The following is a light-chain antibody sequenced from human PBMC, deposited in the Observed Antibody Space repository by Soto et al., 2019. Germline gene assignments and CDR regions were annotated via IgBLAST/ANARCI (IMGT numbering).Light chain of an antibody. CDR2: KAS. Sequence: DLQMTPSSSTLAGSVGDRITITFRASQTISSWLAWYQQKPGKAPKLLIYKASTLKSGVPSRFSGSGSGTEFTLTISSLQPDDFATYYCQHYNSYSEAFGQGTKVDIK. V-gene: IGKV1-5*03. CDR1: QTISSW. J-gene: IGKJ1*01. CDR3: QHYNSYSEA.